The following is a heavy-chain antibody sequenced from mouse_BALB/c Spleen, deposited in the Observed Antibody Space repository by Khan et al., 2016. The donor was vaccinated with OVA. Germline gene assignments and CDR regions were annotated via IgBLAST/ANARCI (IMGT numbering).Heavy chain of an antibody. Sequence: EVELVESGGDLVKPGGSLKLSCAASGFTFSSYSMSWVRQTPDKRLEWVASISSGGDYTYYPDSVKGRFTISRDNAKNTLYLQMSDLKSEDTAMYCCADHLTGSVAYWGQGTRVTVSA. CDR3: ADHLTGSVAY. CDR2: ISSGGDYT. J-gene: IGHJ3*01. V-gene: IGHV5-6*01. CDR1: GFTFSSYS. D-gene: IGHD4-1*01.